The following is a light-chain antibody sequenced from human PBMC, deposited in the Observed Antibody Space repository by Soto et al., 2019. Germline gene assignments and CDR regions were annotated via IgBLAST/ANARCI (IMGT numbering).Light chain of an antibody. Sequence: EIVLTQSPATLSLSPGERATLSCRASQSVSSYLLWYQQKPGQAPRLLIYDASNRATGIPARFSGSGSGTEFTLTISSLQSEDFAVYYCQQYNNWPPWTFGQGTKVDI. CDR1: QSVSSY. V-gene: IGKV3-11*01. J-gene: IGKJ1*01. CDR2: DAS. CDR3: QQYNNWPPWT.